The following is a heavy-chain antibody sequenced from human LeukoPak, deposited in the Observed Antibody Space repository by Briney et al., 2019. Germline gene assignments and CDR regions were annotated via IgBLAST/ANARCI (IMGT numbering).Heavy chain of an antibody. J-gene: IGHJ4*02. CDR2: INPSGGST. Sequence: ASVKVSCKASGYTFTSYYMHWVRQAPGQGLEWMGIINPSGGSTSYAQKFQGRVTMTRDTSTSTVYMELSSLRSEDTAMYYCARRDSRGFSFDYWGQGTLVTVSS. CDR3: ARRDSRGFSFDY. D-gene: IGHD3-22*01. CDR1: GYTFTSYY. V-gene: IGHV1-46*01.